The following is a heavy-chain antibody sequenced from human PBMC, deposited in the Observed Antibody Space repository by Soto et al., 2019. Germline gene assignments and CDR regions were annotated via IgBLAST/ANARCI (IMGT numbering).Heavy chain of an antibody. CDR1: GFSLNTRAVG. CDR2: INWNDDE. Sequence: FCPTLVNPPQTLTLTCTFSGFSLNTRAVGVGWIRQPPGKALEWLALINWNDDERYSPSLKDRLTITKDTSRSHVVLTMTNVDPVDTATYYCAHRHDLGGFDIWGQGTTVTVSS. D-gene: IGHD2-15*01. V-gene: IGHV2-5*01. J-gene: IGHJ3*02. CDR3: AHRHDLGGFDI.